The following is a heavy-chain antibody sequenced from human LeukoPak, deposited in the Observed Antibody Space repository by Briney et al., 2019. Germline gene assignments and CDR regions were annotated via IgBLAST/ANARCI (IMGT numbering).Heavy chain of an antibody. CDR3: ARGHWGLNY. V-gene: IGHV3-7*01. CDR2: IKQDGSES. D-gene: IGHD7-27*01. J-gene: IGHJ4*02. CDR1: GLTFSSFW. Sequence: GGSLRLSCAVSGLTFSSFWMSWVSQAPGKGLEWVASIKQDGSESYYMDSVKGRFTISRDNAENSLYLQMSSLRADDTAVYYCARGHWGLNYWGQGTLVTVSS.